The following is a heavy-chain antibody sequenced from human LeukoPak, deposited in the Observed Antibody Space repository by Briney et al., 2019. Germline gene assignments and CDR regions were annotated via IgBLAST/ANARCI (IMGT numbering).Heavy chain of an antibody. CDR3: ARNAAHEYYFDY. D-gene: IGHD2-15*01. J-gene: IGHJ4*02. Sequence: SGTLSLTCSVSGGSISSSNWWSWVRPPPGKGLEWIGETYHRGGTNFNPSLKSRVTISVDKSKNQLSLKLSSVTAADTAVYYCARNAAHEYYFDYWGQGTLVTVSS. V-gene: IGHV4-4*02. CDR2: TYHRGGT. CDR1: GGSISSSNW.